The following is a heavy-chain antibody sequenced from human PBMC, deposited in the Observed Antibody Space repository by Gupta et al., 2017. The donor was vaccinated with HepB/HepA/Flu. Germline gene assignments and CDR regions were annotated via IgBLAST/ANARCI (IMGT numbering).Heavy chain of an antibody. D-gene: IGHD1-26*01. V-gene: IGHV3-21*01. CDR1: GFPFSSYS. J-gene: IGHJ5*02. CDR3: ARGEVGAEAPPFDP. CDR2: ISSSSSYI. Sequence: EVQLVESGGGLVKPGGSLRLSCAASGFPFSSYSMNWVRQAPGKGLEWVSSISSSSSYIYYADSVKGRFTISRDNAKNSLYLQMNSLRAEDTAVYYCARGEVGAEAPPFDPWGQGTLVTVSS.